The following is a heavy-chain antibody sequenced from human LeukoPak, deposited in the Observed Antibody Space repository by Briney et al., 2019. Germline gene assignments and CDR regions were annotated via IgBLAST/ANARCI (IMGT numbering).Heavy chain of an antibody. CDR1: GGSISSSSYY. D-gene: IGHD6-6*01. CDR3: ASSRSSLSIDAFDI. J-gene: IGHJ3*02. Sequence: SETLSLTCTVSGGSISSSSYYWGWIRQPPGKGLEGSGSIYYSGSTYYNPSLKSRVTISVDTSKNQFSLKLSSVTAADTAVYYCASSRSSLSIDAFDIWGQGTMVTVSS. V-gene: IGHV4-39*07. CDR2: IYYSGST.